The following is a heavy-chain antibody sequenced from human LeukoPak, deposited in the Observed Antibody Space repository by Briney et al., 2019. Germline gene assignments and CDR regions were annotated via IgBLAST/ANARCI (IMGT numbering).Heavy chain of an antibody. D-gene: IGHD6-13*01. Sequence: GGSLRLSCAASGFTFSSYVMHWVRQAPGKGLEWVAIISYDGSNEYYADSVKGRFTISRDNSKNTLYLQMNSLRAADTAVYYCARRVAAAGKGLDYWGQGTLVTVSS. CDR1: GFTFSSYV. J-gene: IGHJ4*02. CDR2: ISYDGSNE. CDR3: ARRVAAAGKGLDY. V-gene: IGHV3-30*04.